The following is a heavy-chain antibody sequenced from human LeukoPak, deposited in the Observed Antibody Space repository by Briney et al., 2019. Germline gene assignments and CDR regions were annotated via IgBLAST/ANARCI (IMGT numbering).Heavy chain of an antibody. CDR3: ARDPTVPTLDFDY. CDR2: INPNSGGT. D-gene: IGHD4-17*01. Sequence: ASVKLSCKSSGYTFTGYYMHWVRQAPGQGLEWMGWINPNSGGTNYAQKFQGRVTMNRDTPISTAYMELSRVRSDDTAVYYCARDPTVPTLDFDYGGQGSLVTVSS. J-gene: IGHJ4*02. CDR1: GYTFTGYY. V-gene: IGHV1-2*02.